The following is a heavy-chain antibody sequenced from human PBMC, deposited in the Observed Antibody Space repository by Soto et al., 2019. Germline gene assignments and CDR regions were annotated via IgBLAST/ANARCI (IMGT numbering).Heavy chain of an antibody. D-gene: IGHD6-6*01. Sequence: SETLSLTCAVYGGSFSGYYWSWIRQPPGKGLEWIGEINHSGSTNYNPSLKSRVTISVDTSKNQFSLKLSSVTAADTAVYYCAREGHSSSAQSSTSVYYYYMDVWGKGTTVTVSS. CDR3: AREGHSSSAQSSTSVYYYYMDV. CDR1: GGSFSGYY. V-gene: IGHV4-34*01. CDR2: INHSGST. J-gene: IGHJ6*03.